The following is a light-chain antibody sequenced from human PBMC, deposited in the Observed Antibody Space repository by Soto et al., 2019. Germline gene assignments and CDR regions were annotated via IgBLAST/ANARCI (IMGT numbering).Light chain of an antibody. J-gene: IGLJ2*01. CDR3: QSFDSSNSVL. Sequence: NFLLTQPHSVSVSPGKTVTISCTHTSGSIASNYVQWYQQRPGSAPTTVIYEDDQRPSGVPDRFSGSIDASSDSASLTLSRLKTEDEAVYYCQSFDSSNSVLFGGGTKLTVL. CDR2: EDD. CDR1: SGSIASNY. V-gene: IGLV6-57*04.